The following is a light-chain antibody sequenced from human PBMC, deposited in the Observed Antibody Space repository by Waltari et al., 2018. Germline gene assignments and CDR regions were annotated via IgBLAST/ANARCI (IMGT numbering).Light chain of an antibody. CDR2: DTN. J-gene: IGLJ3*02. V-gene: IGLV7-46*01. CDR1: TGAVPRGPV. Sequence: QAVVTQEPSLTVSPGGTVTLTRGSSTGAVPRGPVSYWFQLNPGPSPRTLIYDTNNKHSWTPARFSGSLLGGKAALTLSGAQPEDEAEYYCLLYYSGAWVFGGGTKLTVL. CDR3: LLYYSGAWV.